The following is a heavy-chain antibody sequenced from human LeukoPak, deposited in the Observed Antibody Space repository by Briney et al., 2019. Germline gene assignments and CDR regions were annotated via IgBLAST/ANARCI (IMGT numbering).Heavy chain of an antibody. Sequence: TGGSLRPSCAASEFTFSSFAMNWVRQAPGKGLEWVSGTSDSGTTTYCADSVKGRFTMSRDNSKKTLFLQMDSLRAEDTAVYYCAKGGSGFGFYYGMDVWGQGTTVTVSS. CDR1: EFTFSSFA. CDR2: TSDSGTTT. J-gene: IGHJ6*02. D-gene: IGHD3-10*01. CDR3: AKGGSGFGFYYGMDV. V-gene: IGHV3-23*01.